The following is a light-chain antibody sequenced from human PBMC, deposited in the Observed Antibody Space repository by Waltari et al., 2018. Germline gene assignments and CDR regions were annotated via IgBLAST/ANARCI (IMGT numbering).Light chain of an antibody. J-gene: IGLJ1*01. CDR3: CSYAGSNTPLD. V-gene: IGLV2-23*01. CDR2: EGS. CDR1: SSDAGRYNL. Sequence: QSALTQPASVSGSPGQSITISCTGTSSDAGRYNLVSWYQQHPGKAPNLMIYEGSKRPSGVSNRFSGSKSGNTASLTISGLQAEDETDYYCCSYAGSNTPLDFGTGTKVTVL.